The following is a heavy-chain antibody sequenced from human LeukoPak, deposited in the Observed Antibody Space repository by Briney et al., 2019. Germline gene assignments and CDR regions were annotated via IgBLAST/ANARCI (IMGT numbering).Heavy chain of an antibody. CDR3: AAGKDSSANT. CDR2: VYHSGST. Sequence: PSETLSLTCTVSGVSVSIRSYYWGWIRQPPEKGLEWIGTVYHSGSTYYKVSLKSRVTISADTSKNQFSLKLNSVTAADTAVYYCAAGKDSSANTWGQGTPVTVS. CDR1: GVSVSIRSYY. V-gene: IGHV4-39*01. D-gene: IGHD3-22*01. J-gene: IGHJ5*02.